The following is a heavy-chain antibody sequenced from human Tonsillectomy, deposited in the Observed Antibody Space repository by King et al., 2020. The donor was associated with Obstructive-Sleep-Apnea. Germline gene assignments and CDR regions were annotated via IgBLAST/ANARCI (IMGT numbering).Heavy chain of an antibody. J-gene: IGHJ6*02. CDR3: ARGLVGRLSPGMDV. D-gene: IGHD1-26*01. CDR2: SNHSGGT. CDR1: GGSFRGHY. Sequence: VQLQQWGAGLLKPSETLSLSCAVYGGSFRGHYWSWIRQPPGKGLEWIGESNHSGGTIYNPSLKSGVTISVDTSKNQFSLKVRSVTAADTAVYYCARGLVGRLSPGMDVWGQGTTVTVSS. V-gene: IGHV4-34*01.